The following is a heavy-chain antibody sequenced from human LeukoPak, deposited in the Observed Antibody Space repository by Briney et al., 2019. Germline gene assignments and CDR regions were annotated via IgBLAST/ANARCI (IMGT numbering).Heavy chain of an antibody. CDR2: ISAYNGNT. CDR1: GYTFTSYG. J-gene: IGHJ5*02. D-gene: IGHD3-16*01. CDR3: ARFTPQGYGWGGYNRFDP. V-gene: IGHV1-18*01. Sequence: ASVKVSCKASGYTFTSYGISWVRQAPGQGLEWMGWISAYNGNTNYAQKLQGRVTMTTDTSTSTAYMELRSLRSDDTAVYYCARFTPQGYGWGGYNRFDPWGQGTLVTVSS.